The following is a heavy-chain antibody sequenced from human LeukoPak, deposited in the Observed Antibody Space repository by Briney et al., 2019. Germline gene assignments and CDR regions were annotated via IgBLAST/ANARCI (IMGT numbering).Heavy chain of an antibody. CDR1: GGTFSSYA. CDR3: ARGEMATIKTGFDY. V-gene: IGHV1-69*05. CDR2: IIPIFGTA. J-gene: IGHJ4*02. D-gene: IGHD5-24*01. Sequence: SGKVSCKASGGTFSSYAISWVRQAPGQGLEWMGGIIPIFGTANYAQKFQGRVTITTDESTSTAYMELSSLRSEDTAVYYCARGEMATIKTGFDYWGQGTLVTVSS.